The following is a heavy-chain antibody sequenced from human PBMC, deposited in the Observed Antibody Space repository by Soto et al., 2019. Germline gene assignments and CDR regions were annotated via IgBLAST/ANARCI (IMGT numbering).Heavy chain of an antibody. CDR2: ISYDGSNK. CDR1: GFTFSSYG. CDR3: AKDWDIVAHYFDY. V-gene: IGHV3-30*18. J-gene: IGHJ4*02. Sequence: AGGSLRLSCAASGFTFSSYGMHWVRQAPGKGLEWVAVISYDGSNKYYADSVKGRFTISRDNSKNTLYLQMNSLRAEDTAVYYCAKDWDIVAHYFDYWGQGTLVTVSS. D-gene: IGHD5-12*01.